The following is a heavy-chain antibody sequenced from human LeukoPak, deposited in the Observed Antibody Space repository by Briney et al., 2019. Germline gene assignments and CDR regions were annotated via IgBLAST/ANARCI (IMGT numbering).Heavy chain of an antibody. V-gene: IGHV3-43*02. J-gene: IGHJ4*02. Sequence: GGSLRLSCAASGFMFDDSAMHWVRQAPGKGLEWVSLISGDGVSTFYADSVKGRLTISRDNSKNSLSLQMDSLTTEDTALYYCAKEGYSHTSNYFDNWGQGILATVSS. D-gene: IGHD2-15*01. CDR2: ISGDGVST. CDR1: GFMFDDSA. CDR3: AKEGYSHTSNYFDN.